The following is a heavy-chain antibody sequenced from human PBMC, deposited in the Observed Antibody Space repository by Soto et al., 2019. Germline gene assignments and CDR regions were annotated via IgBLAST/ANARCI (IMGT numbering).Heavy chain of an antibody. CDR2: ISYSGST. CDR3: ARMSSTFDYFDY. CDR1: GGSISSTSYY. J-gene: IGHJ4*02. D-gene: IGHD2-2*01. V-gene: IGHV4-39*01. Sequence: QLQLQESGPGLVKPSETLSLTCTVSGGSISSTSYYWGWIRQPPGKGLEWIGSISYSGSTYYNPPLQSRVRMSVDTSKNQFSLNLSSVTAADTAVYSCARMSSTFDYFDYWGQGTLVTVSS.